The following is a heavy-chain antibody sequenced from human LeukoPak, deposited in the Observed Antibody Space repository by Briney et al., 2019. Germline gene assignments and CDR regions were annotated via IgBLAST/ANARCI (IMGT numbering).Heavy chain of an antibody. V-gene: IGHV3-53*01. CDR2: IYSGGST. J-gene: IGHJ4*02. CDR1: GFTVSSNY. CDR3: VRAILGGESDY. D-gene: IGHD1-26*01. Sequence: GGSLRLSCAASGFTVSSNYMSWVRQAPGKGLEWVSVIYSGGSTYYADSVKGRFTISRDNAKNTLYLQMNSLKAEDTAVYYCVRAILGGESDYWGQGTLVTVSS.